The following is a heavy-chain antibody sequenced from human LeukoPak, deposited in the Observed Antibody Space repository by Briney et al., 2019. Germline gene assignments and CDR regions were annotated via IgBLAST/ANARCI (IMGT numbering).Heavy chain of an antibody. CDR3: ARDQGSIILGYFDY. CDR2: INHSGST. CDR1: GGSFSGYY. D-gene: IGHD1-14*01. J-gene: IGHJ4*02. Sequence: PSETLSLTCAVYGGSFSGYYWSWIRQPPGKGLEWIGEINHSGSTNYNPSLKSRVTISVDTSKNQFSLKLSSVTAADTAVYYCARDQGSIILGYFDYWGQGTLVTVSS. V-gene: IGHV4-34*01.